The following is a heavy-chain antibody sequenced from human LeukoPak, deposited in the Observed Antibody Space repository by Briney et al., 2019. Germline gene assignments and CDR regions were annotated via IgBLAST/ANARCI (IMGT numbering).Heavy chain of an antibody. V-gene: IGHV1-8*02. CDR2: MNPNSGNT. D-gene: IGHD2/OR15-2a*01. CDR3: WASMGHYYYYYMDV. Sequence: ASVKVSCKASGYTFTSYYMHWVRQAPGQGLEWMGWMNPNSGNTGYAQKFQGRVTMTRNTSISTAYMELSSLRSEDTAVYYCWASMGHYYYYYMDVWGKGTTVTVSS. J-gene: IGHJ6*03. CDR1: GYTFTSYY.